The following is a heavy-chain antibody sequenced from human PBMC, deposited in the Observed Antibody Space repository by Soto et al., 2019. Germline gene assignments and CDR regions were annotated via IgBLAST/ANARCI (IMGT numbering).Heavy chain of an antibody. CDR1: GGSISSYY. J-gene: IGHJ3*02. D-gene: IGHD6-19*01. CDR2: IYYSGST. V-gene: IGHV4-59*08. Sequence: SETLSLTCTVSGGSISSYYWSWIRQPPGKGLEWIGYIYYSGSTNYNPSLKSRVTISVDTSKNQFSLKLSSVTAADTAVYYCARLVISSGWYVAFDIWGQGTMVTVSS. CDR3: ARLVISSGWYVAFDI.